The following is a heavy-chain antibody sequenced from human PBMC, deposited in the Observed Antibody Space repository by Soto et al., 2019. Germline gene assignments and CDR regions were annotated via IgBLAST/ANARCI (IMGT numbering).Heavy chain of an antibody. Sequence: SVKVSCKASGGTFSSYTISWVRQDPGQGLEWMGRIIPILGIANYAQKLQGRVTITADKSTSTAYMELSSLRSEDTSVYYCASGGYVFWIGYYTSGGRYYYYMDFWGQGTTVPVSS. CDR2: IIPILGIA. CDR1: GGTFSSYT. D-gene: IGHD3-3*01. J-gene: IGHJ6*03. V-gene: IGHV1-69*02. CDR3: ASGGYVFWIGYYTSGGRYYYYMDF.